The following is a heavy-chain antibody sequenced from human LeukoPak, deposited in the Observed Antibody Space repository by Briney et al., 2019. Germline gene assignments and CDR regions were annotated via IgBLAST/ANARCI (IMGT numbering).Heavy chain of an antibody. CDR2: IYPGDSDT. J-gene: IGHJ6*03. Sequence: GESLKISCKGSGYSFTSYWIGWVRQMPGKGLEWMRIIYPGDSDTRYSPSFQGQVTISADKSISTAYLQWSSLRASDTAMYYCARHVRRGYCSGGSCYVNYYYMDVWGKGTTVTVSS. V-gene: IGHV5-51*01. D-gene: IGHD2-15*01. CDR1: GYSFTSYW. CDR3: ARHVRRGYCSGGSCYVNYYYMDV.